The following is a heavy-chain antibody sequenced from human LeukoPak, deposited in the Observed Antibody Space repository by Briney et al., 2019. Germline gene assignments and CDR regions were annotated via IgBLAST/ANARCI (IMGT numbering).Heavy chain of an antibody. CDR3: AREVVVTASLRYYYYGMDV. D-gene: IGHD2-21*02. CDR1: GFTFSSYW. Sequence: PGGALRLSCAASGFTFSSYWMSWVRQAPGKGLEWVANINQDGSEKYYVDSVKGRFTISRDNAKNSLYLQMNSLRAEDTAVYYCAREVVVTASLRYYYYGMDVWGQGTTVTVSS. J-gene: IGHJ6*02. V-gene: IGHV3-7*01. CDR2: INQDGSEK.